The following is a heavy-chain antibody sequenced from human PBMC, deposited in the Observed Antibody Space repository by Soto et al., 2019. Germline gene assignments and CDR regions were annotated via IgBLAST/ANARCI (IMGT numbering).Heavy chain of an antibody. V-gene: IGHV4-38-2*02. J-gene: IGHJ4*02. D-gene: IGHD1-26*01. CDR3: ARDWYRDGYKGGYFDY. CDR2: RYQSGST. Sequence: SQTMPLPRGVSGYSISSGYFCRWIRQPPGKELEWIVSRYQSGSTYYSPSLKSRVTISIDTSKNQYSLKLTSVSAADTAVYYCARDWYRDGYKGGYFDYWGRGSLLTVSS. CDR1: GYSISSGYF.